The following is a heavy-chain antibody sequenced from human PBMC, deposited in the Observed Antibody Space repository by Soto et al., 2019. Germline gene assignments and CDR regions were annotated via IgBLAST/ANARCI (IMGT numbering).Heavy chain of an antibody. J-gene: IGHJ6*02. Sequence: QVQLQESGPGLVKPSQTLSLTCTVSGGSISSGGYYWSWIRQHPGKGLEWIGYIYYSGSTYYNPSLKSRVTISVDTSKNQFSLKLSSVTAADTAVYYCARDRFPYSSSSDLEYGMDVWGQGTTVTVSS. V-gene: IGHV4-31*03. CDR1: GGSISSGGYY. CDR3: ARDRFPYSSSSDLEYGMDV. D-gene: IGHD6-6*01. CDR2: IYYSGST.